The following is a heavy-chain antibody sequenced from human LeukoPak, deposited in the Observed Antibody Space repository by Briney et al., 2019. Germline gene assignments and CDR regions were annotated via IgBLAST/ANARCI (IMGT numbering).Heavy chain of an antibody. J-gene: IGHJ3*02. D-gene: IGHD6-13*01. CDR1: GYTFTGYY. V-gene: IGHV1-2*02. CDR2: INPNSGGT. CDR3: ATQIGAAGAFDI. Sequence: GASVKVSCKASGYTFTGYYMHWVRQTPGQGLEWMGWINPNSGGTNYAQKFQGRVTMTRDTSISTAYMELSRLRSDDTAVYYCATQIGAAGAFDIWGQGTMVTVSS.